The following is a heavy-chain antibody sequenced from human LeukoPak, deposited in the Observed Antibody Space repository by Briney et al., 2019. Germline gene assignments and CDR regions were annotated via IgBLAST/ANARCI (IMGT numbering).Heavy chain of an antibody. CDR2: IYYSGST. J-gene: IGHJ2*01. D-gene: IGHD4-17*01. CDR1: GGSISSYY. CDR3: ARGATVTTFRSTRYWYFDL. Sequence: PSETLSLTCTVSGGSISSYYWSWIRQPPGKGLEWIGYIYYSGSTNYNPSLKSRVTISVDTSKNQFSLKLSSVTAADTAVYYCARGATVTTFRSTRYWYFDLWGRGTLVTVSS. V-gene: IGHV4-59*12.